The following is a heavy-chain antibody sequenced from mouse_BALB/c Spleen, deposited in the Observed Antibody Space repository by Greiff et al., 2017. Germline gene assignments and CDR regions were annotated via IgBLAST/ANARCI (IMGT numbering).Heavy chain of an antibody. Sequence: EVNVVESGGGLVKPGGSLKLSCAASGFTFSSYAMSWVRQSPEKRLEWVAEISSGGSYTYYPDTVTGRFTISRDNAKNTLYLEISSLRSEDTAMYYCAREYGYDYAMDYWGQGTSVTVSS. CDR1: GFTFSSYA. CDR2: ISSGGSYT. V-gene: IGHV5-9-4*01. D-gene: IGHD2-2*01. CDR3: AREYGYDYAMDY. J-gene: IGHJ4*01.